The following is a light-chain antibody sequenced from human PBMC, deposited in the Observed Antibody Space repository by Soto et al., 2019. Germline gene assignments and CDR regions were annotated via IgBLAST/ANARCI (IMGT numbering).Light chain of an antibody. Sequence: QSALTQPASVSGSPGQSITISCTGTSSDVGTYNLVSWYQQHPGKAPKLMIYXGSXXXXXXXXXXXGSKSGNTASLTISGXXXXXXXXXXCCSYAGISTFVVFGGGTKLTVL. V-gene: IGLV2-23*03. CDR1: SSDVGTYNL. CDR3: CSYAGISTFVV. CDR2: XGS. J-gene: IGLJ2*01.